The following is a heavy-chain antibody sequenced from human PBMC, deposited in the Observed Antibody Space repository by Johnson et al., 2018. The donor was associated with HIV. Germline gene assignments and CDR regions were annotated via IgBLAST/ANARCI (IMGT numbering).Heavy chain of an antibody. Sequence: VQLVESGGGVVQPGRSLRLSCAASGFTFDDYAMHWVRQAPGKGLEWVAVISYDGSEKYFADSVKGRFTISRENAKNSLYLQMNSLRAGDTAVYYCARSQVAATSEGAFDIWGQGTMVTVSS. CDR2: ISYDGSEK. CDR1: GFTFDDYA. V-gene: IGHV3-30*14. J-gene: IGHJ3*02. D-gene: IGHD2-15*01. CDR3: ARSQVAATSEGAFDI.